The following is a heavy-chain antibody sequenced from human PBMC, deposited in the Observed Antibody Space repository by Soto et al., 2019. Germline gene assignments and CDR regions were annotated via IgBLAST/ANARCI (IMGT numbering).Heavy chain of an antibody. D-gene: IGHD2-21*02. CDR2: IYYSGSA. CDR1: GGSSGGFY. V-gene: IGHV4-59*01. CDR3: ARWTYCGGDCYWLDF. Sequence: SETLCLSCTIAGGSSGGFYWGWIRQPPGKGLEWIGNIYYSGSANYDPSLRSRVTISLNTSKNQFSLNLNSVTAADTAIYYCARWTYCGGDCYWLDFWGQGTLVTSPQ. J-gene: IGHJ4*02.